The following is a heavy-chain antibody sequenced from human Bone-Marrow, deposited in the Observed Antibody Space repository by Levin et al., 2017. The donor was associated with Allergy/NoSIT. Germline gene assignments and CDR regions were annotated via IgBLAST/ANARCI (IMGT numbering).Heavy chain of an antibody. CDR1: GYTFTGYY. J-gene: IGHJ4*02. CDR2: INPNSGAT. V-gene: IGHV1-2*02. Sequence: GESLKISCKASGYTFTGYYIHWVRQAPGQGLEWLGWINPNSGATTYAQKFQGRVTMTRDTSISTVYMMLSSLRSDDTAVYYCAKDYPRVVASNAKFYFDYWGQGALVAVSS. D-gene: IGHD2-15*01. CDR3: AKDYPRVVASNAKFYFDY.